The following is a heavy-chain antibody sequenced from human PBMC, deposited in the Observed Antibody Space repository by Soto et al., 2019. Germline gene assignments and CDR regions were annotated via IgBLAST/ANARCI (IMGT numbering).Heavy chain of an antibody. J-gene: IGHJ4*02. CDR2: INDDGIST. D-gene: IGHD1-1*01. CDR3: TRGPRSTSTGTGAF. Sequence: PGGSLRLSCAASGFTFSSYAMSWVRQAPGKGLEWVSRINDDGISTNYADSVKGRFTISRDNAKNTLYLQMNALRVEDTAVYYCTRGPRSTSTGTGAFWGQGTLGTVSS. V-gene: IGHV3-74*01. CDR1: GFTFSSYA.